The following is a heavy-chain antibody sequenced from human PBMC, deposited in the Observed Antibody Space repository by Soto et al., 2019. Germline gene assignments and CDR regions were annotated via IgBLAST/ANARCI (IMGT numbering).Heavy chain of an antibody. J-gene: IGHJ4*02. CDR1: GDSINSSHW. CDR2: ISHSGST. V-gene: IGHV4-4*02. CDR3: ADRNFRSRPRTATSFDY. D-gene: IGHD3-3*01. Sequence: PSETLSLTCAVSGDSINSSHWWNWVRQPPGKGLEWIGQISHSGSTNYNPSLTSRVTISVDKSKNHFSLKVTSVTAADTAVYYCADRNFRSRPRTATSFDYWGQGTLVTVSS.